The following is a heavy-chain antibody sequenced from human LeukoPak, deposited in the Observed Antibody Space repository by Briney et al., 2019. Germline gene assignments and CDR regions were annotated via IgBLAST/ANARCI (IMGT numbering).Heavy chain of an antibody. J-gene: IGHJ6*02. Sequence: SETLSLTCTVSGGSISSYYWSWIRQPPGKGLEWIGYIYYSGSTNYNPSLKSRVTISVDTSKNQFSLELSSVTAADTAVYYCARDRIWENSHYYGMDVWGQGTTVTVSS. CDR1: GGSISSYY. D-gene: IGHD1-26*01. CDR3: ARDRIWENSHYYGMDV. V-gene: IGHV4-59*01. CDR2: IYYSGST.